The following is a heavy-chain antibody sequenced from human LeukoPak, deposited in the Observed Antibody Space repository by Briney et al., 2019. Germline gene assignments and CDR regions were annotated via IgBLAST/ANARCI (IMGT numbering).Heavy chain of an antibody. CDR2: LSPYGNS. CDR1: GYTFNNYG. Sequence: ASVKVSCKASGYTFNNYGISWVRQAPGQGLEWMGWLSPYGNSDYAQRLQGRVTVTTDTSTSAAYMELRSLRSDDTAVYYRARWFYYGSTTYYNFDYWGQGTLVTVSS. V-gene: IGHV1-18*01. D-gene: IGHD3-10*01. J-gene: IGHJ4*02. CDR3: ARWFYYGSTTYYNFDY.